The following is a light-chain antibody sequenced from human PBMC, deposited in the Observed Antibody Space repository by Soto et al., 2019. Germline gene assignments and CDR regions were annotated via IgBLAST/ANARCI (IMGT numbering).Light chain of an antibody. CDR2: DVT. J-gene: IGLJ3*02. V-gene: IGLV2-11*01. CDR1: SSDVGGCDF. Sequence: QSALTQPRSVSGSPGQSVTISCTGTSSDVGGCDFVSWYQQHPGKAPKLMIHDVTKRPSGVPDRFSGSKSGNSASLTISGLQAEDEADYYCCSYAGSYNLGVFGGGTKLTVL. CDR3: CSYAGSYNLGV.